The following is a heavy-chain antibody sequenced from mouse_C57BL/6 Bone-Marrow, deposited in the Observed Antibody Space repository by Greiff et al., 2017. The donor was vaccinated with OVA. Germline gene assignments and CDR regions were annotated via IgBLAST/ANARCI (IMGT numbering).Heavy chain of an antibody. CDR1: GYTFTSYG. Sequence: QVQLKESGAELARPGASVKLSCKASGYTFTSYGISWVKQRTGQGLEWIGEIYPRSGNTYYNEKFKGKATLTADKSSSTAYMELRSLTSEDSAVYFCARSRELAWFAYWGQGTLVTVSA. CDR2: IYPRSGNT. J-gene: IGHJ3*01. V-gene: IGHV1-81*01. CDR3: ARSRELAWFAY.